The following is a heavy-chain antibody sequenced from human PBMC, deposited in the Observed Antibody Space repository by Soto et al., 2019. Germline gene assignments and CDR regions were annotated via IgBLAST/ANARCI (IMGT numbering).Heavy chain of an antibody. J-gene: IGHJ4*02. Sequence: SVKVSCKASGGTFSSYAISWVRQAPGQGLEWMGGIIPIFGTANYAQKFQGRVTITADESTSTAYMELSSLRSEDTAVYYCASTGYCSGGSCYPPENWGQGTLVTVSS. V-gene: IGHV1-69*13. D-gene: IGHD2-15*01. CDR1: GGTFSSYA. CDR2: IIPIFGTA. CDR3: ASTGYCSGGSCYPPEN.